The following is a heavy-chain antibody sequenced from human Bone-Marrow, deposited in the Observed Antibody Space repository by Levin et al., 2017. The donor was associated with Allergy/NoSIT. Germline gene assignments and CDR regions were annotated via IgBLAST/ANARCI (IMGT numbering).Heavy chain of an antibody. D-gene: IGHD3-10*01. V-gene: IGHV3-66*01. CDR2: IYKNGNT. CDR3: ARDKEIIAIGHYGMDV. Sequence: GESLKISCAASGFIVSSNYMSWVRQTPGKGLEWVSVIYKNGNTYHADSVKGGFTIFRDNSKNTVYLQMTSLRAEDTAVYYCARDKEIIAIGHYGMDVWGQGTTVTVSS. J-gene: IGHJ6*02. CDR1: GFIVSSNY.